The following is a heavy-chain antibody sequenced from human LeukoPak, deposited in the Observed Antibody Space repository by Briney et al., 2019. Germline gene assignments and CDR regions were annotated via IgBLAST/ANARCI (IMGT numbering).Heavy chain of an antibody. CDR2: INPSGGST. J-gene: IGHJ4*02. CDR1: GYTGISYY. Sequence: ASVKVSCKASGYTGISYYMHWMRQAPRQGPEWMGVINPSGGSTRYAQKFQGRVTMTRDTSTSTVYMELSSLSSEDTAVYYCARVGYRRFDYWGQGTLVTVSS. V-gene: IGHV1-46*01. CDR3: ARVGYRRFDY. D-gene: IGHD5-18*01.